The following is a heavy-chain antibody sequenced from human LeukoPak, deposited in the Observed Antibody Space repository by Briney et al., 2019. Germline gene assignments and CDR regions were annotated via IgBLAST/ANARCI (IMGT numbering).Heavy chain of an antibody. Sequence: SETLSLTCAVYGGSFSGYYWSWIRQPPGKGLEWIGYIYYSGSTNYNPSLKSRVTISVDTSKNQFSLKLSSVTAADTAVYYCARGFYYGSGTMGAFDIWGQGTMVTVSS. D-gene: IGHD3-10*01. CDR1: GGSFSGYY. J-gene: IGHJ3*02. CDR3: ARGFYYGSGTMGAFDI. CDR2: IYYSGST. V-gene: IGHV4-59*01.